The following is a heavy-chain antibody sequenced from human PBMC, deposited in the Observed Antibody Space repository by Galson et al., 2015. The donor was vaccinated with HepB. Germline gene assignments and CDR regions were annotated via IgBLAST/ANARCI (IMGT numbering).Heavy chain of an antibody. CDR1: GFTFDDYA. V-gene: IGHV3-9*01. J-gene: IGHJ6*02. CDR2: ISWNSGSI. Sequence: SLRLSCAASGFTFDDYAMHWVRQAPGKGLEWVSGISWNSGSIGYADSVKGRFTISRDNAKNSLYLQMNSLRAEDTALYYCAKDGATPKGPYDFWSEGPLDLYGMDVWGQGTTVTVSS. D-gene: IGHD3-3*01. CDR3: AKDGATPKGPYDFWSEGPLDLYGMDV.